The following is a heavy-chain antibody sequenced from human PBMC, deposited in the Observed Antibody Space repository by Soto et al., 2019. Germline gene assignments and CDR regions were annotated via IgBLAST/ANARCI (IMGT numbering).Heavy chain of an antibody. D-gene: IGHD6-19*01. V-gene: IGHV1-46*01. J-gene: IGHJ6*02. CDR1: GYTFTSYY. CDR2: INPSGGST. Sequence: QVQLVQSGAEVKKPGASVKVSCKASGYTFTSYYMHWVRQAPGQGLEWMGIINPSGGSTSYAQKFQGRVNMTRDTSTSTVYMELSSLRSEDTAVYYCTLGDSSGGYGYYYYYGMDVWGQGTTVTVSS. CDR3: TLGDSSGGYGYYYYYGMDV.